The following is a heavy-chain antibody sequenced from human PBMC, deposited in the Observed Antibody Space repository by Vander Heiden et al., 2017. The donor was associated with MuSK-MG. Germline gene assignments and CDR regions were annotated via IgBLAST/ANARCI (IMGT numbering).Heavy chain of an antibody. J-gene: IGHJ4*02. CDR2: ISSSGSTI. Sequence: EVQLVESGGGLVQPGGSLRLSCAASGFPFSSYEMTWVRQAPGKGLEWVSYISSSGSTIYYADSVKGRFTISRDNAKNSLYLQMNSLRAEDTAVYYCARALPYCSSTSCYGPDYFDYWGQGTLVTVSS. CDR1: GFPFSSYE. CDR3: ARALPYCSSTSCYGPDYFDY. V-gene: IGHV3-48*03. D-gene: IGHD2-2*01.